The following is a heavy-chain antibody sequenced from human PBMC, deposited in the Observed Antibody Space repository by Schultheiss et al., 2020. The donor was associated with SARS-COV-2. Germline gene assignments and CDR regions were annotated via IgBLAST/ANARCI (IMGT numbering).Heavy chain of an antibody. J-gene: IGHJ3*02. CDR1: GFTFSSYA. V-gene: IGHV3-33*08. D-gene: IGHD3-22*01. Sequence: GGSLRLSCAASGFTFSSYAMHWVRQAPGKGLEWVAVIWYDGSNKYYADSVKGRFTISRDNSKNTLYLQMNSLRAEDTAVYYCARDWDYYDSRINAFDIWGQGTMVTVSS. CDR3: ARDWDYYDSRINAFDI. CDR2: IWYDGSNK.